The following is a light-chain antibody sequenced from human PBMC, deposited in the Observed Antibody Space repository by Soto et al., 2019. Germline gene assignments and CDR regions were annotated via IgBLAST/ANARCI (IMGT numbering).Light chain of an antibody. J-gene: IGKJ1*01. CDR2: GAS. CDR1: QSVSSSY. V-gene: IGKV3-20*01. Sequence: EIVLTQSPGTLSLSPGERATLSCRASQSVSSSYLAWYQQKPCQAPRLLIYGASSRATGIPDRFSGSGSGTDFTRTISRLEPDDFAVYYWQQYGSSPWTFGQGTKVEIK. CDR3: QQYGSSPWT.